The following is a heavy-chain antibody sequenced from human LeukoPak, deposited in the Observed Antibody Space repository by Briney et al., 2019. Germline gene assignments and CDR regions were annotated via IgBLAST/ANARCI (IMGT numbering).Heavy chain of an antibody. CDR2: IYTSGST. CDR1: GGSISSYY. V-gene: IGHV4-4*07. J-gene: IGHJ6*04. D-gene: IGHD6-13*01. CDR3: ARLASYSSSWHPRAMDV. Sequence: PSETLSLTCTVSGGSISSYYWRWIRQPAGKGLEWIGRIYTSGSTNYNPSLKSRVTMSVDTSKNQFSLKLSSVTAADTAVYYCARLASYSSSWHPRAMDVWGKGTTVTVSS.